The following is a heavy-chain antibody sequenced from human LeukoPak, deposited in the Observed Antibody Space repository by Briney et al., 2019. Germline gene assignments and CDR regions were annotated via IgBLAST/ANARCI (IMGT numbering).Heavy chain of an antibody. CDR3: AMGYSSGWYRGALDY. CDR1: GYTLTELS. Sequence: PGASVKVSCKVSGYTLTELSMHWVRQAPGKGLEWVGGFEPEDGETIYAQKFQGRVTMTEDTSTDTAYMELSSLRSEDTAVYYCAMGYSSGWYRGALDYWGQGTLVTVSS. CDR2: FEPEDGET. D-gene: IGHD6-19*01. V-gene: IGHV1-24*01. J-gene: IGHJ4*02.